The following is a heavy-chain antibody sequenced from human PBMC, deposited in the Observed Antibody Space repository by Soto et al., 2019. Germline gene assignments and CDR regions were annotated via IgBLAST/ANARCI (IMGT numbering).Heavy chain of an antibody. V-gene: IGHV3-30-3*01. Sequence: QVQLVESGGGVVQPGRSLRLSCAASGFTFSSYAMHWVRQAPGKGLEWVAVISYDGSNKYYADSVKGRFTSSRDNSKNTLFRQMDSRRAEDTAVYYCASTGQIVVVVAATHPNFDYWGQGTLVTVSS. D-gene: IGHD2-15*01. CDR3: ASTGQIVVVVAATHPNFDY. CDR1: GFTFSSYA. CDR2: ISYDGSNK. J-gene: IGHJ4*02.